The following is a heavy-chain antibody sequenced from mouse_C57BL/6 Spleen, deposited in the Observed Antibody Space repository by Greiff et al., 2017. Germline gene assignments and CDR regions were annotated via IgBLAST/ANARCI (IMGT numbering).Heavy chain of an antibody. D-gene: IGHD4-1*01. J-gene: IGHJ2*01. V-gene: IGHV1-7*01. CDR1: GYTFTSYW. CDR3: ARSLTGTGGGYFDY. CDR2: INPSSGYP. Sequence: QVQLQQSGAELAKPGASVKLSCKASGYTFTSYWMHWVKQRPGQGLEWIGYINPSSGYPKYNQKFKDKATLTADKSSCTAYMQLSSLTYEDSAVYYCARSLTGTGGGYFDYWGQGTTLSVSS.